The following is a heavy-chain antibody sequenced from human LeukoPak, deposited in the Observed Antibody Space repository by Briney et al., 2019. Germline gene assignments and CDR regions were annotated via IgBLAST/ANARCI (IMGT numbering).Heavy chain of an antibody. CDR2: IYYSGST. CDR1: GGSISSYY. D-gene: IGHD6-13*01. J-gene: IGHJ6*02. V-gene: IGHV4-59*01. Sequence: PSETLSLTCTVSGGSISSYYWSWIRQPPGKGLEWIGYIYYSGSTNYNPSLKGRVTISADTSKNQFSLKLSSVTAADTAVYYCARDSPPPGIAAAGKRDYYYYGMDVWGQGTTVTVSS. CDR3: ARDSPPPGIAAAGKRDYYYYGMDV.